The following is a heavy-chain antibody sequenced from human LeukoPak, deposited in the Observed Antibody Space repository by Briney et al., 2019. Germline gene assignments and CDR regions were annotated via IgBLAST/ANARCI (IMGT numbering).Heavy chain of an antibody. CDR2: ISRTSGNI. CDR1: GFPFSSYA. D-gene: IGHD6-19*01. Sequence: PGGSLRLSCAASGFPFSSYAMNRVRQAPGKGLEWVSSISRTSGNIYYADSVKGRFTISRDNAKNSLYLQMNSLRAEDTAVYYCATEFLGAVAETGDYWGQGTLVTVSS. V-gene: IGHV3-21*01. CDR3: ATEFLGAVAETGDY. J-gene: IGHJ4*02.